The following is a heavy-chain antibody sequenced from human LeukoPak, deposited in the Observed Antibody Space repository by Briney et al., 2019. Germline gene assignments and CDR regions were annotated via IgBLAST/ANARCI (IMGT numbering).Heavy chain of an antibody. V-gene: IGHV4-4*07. D-gene: IGHD3-9*01. CDR3: ARESVLRYFDWLGAPKNWFDP. Sequence: SETLSLTCTVSGGSISSYYWSWIRQPAGKGLEWIGRIYTSGSTNYNPSLKSRVTMSVDTSKNQFSLKLSSVTAADTAVYYCARESVLRYFDWLGAPKNWFDPWGQGTLVTVSS. CDR2: IYTSGST. CDR1: GGSISSYY. J-gene: IGHJ5*02.